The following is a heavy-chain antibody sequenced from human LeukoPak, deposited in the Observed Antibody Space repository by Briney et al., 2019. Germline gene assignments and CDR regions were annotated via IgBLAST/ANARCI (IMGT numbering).Heavy chain of an antibody. CDR2: MYHTGHT. CDR1: GGSISNYY. D-gene: IGHD2-15*01. CDR3: ARHPFATPFDY. V-gene: IGHV4-59*08. Sequence: SETLSLTCNVSGGSISNYYWSWIRQPPGKGLEWIGYMYHTGHTMYNSSLKSRVTMSLDTSKNHFSLRLSSVTASDTAVYYCARHPFATPFDYWGPGTLVTVSS. J-gene: IGHJ4*02.